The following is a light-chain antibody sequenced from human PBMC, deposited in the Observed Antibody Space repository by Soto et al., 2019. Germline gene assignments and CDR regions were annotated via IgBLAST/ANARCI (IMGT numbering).Light chain of an antibody. Sequence: EIVMTQSPATLSVSPGEGATLSCRASQSVGSKLAWYQQKPGQAPRLLIFGASTRATGIPASFSGSGSGTEFTLTISSLQSEDFAVYDCQQYNNWPLTFGGGTKVEIK. J-gene: IGKJ4*01. CDR1: QSVGSK. CDR2: GAS. V-gene: IGKV3D-15*01. CDR3: QQYNNWPLT.